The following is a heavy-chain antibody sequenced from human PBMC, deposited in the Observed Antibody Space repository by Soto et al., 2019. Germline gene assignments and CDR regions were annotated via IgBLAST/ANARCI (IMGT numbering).Heavy chain of an antibody. CDR1: GDSVSSNSAA. CDR2: TYYRSKWYN. CDR3: ASGIAAAGTVAFDI. J-gene: IGHJ3*02. V-gene: IGHV6-1*01. D-gene: IGHD6-13*01. Sequence: PSQTLSLTCAISGDSVSSNSAAWNWIRQSPSRGLEWLGRTYYRSKWYNDYAVSVKSRITINPDTSKNQFSLQLNSVTPEDTAVYYCASGIAAAGTVAFDIWGQGTMVTVSS.